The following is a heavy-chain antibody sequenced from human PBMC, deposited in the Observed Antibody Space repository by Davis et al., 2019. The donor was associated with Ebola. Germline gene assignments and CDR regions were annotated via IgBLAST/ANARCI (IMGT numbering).Heavy chain of an antibody. V-gene: IGHV4-59*08. CDR2: IYYSGST. Sequence: SETLSLTCTVSGGSISAYYWSWIRQPPGKALECIGYIYYSGSTNYNPSLKSRVTISVDTSKNQFSLKLSSVTAADTAVYYCARAGDYVVGWFDPWGQGTQVTVSS. J-gene: IGHJ5*02. CDR3: ARAGDYVVGWFDP. CDR1: GGSISAYY. D-gene: IGHD4-17*01.